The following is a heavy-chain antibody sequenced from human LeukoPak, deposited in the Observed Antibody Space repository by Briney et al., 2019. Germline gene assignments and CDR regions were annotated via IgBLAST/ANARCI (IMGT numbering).Heavy chain of an antibody. CDR2: IYTSGST. J-gene: IGHJ4*02. V-gene: IGHV4-61*02. CDR3: AREADIVATIGY. D-gene: IGHD5-12*01. Sequence: SETLSLTCTVSGGSISSGSYYWSWIRQPAGKGLEWIGRIYTSGSTNYNPSLKSRVTISVDTSKNQFPLKLSSVTAADTAVYYCAREADIVATIGYWGQGTLVTVSS. CDR1: GGSISSGSYY.